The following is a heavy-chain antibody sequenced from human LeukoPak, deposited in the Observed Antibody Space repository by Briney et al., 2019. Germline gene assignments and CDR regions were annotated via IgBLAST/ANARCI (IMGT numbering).Heavy chain of an antibody. CDR3: ARGPTYCGGACYYYFDY. J-gene: IGHJ4*02. D-gene: IGHD2-21*02. CDR1: GFTFSSYA. CDR2: ISSNGGST. V-gene: IGHV3-64*01. Sequence: RPGGSLRLSCAASGFTFSSYAMHWVRQAPGKGLEYVSAISSNGGSTYYANSVKGRFTISRDNAKNSLYLQMNSLRAEDTAVYYCARGPTYCGGACYYYFDYWGQGTLVTVSS.